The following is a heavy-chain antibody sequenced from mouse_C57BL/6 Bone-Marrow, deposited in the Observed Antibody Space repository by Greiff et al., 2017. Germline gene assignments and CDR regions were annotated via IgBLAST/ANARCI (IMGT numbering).Heavy chain of an antibody. J-gene: IGHJ3*01. CDR1: GYTFTSYW. CDR3: ARRYDGYLAWFAY. D-gene: IGHD2-3*01. V-gene: IGHV1-59*01. CDR2: IDPSDSYT. Sequence: VQLQQPGAELVRPGPSVKLSCKASGYTFTSYWMHWVKQRPGQGLEWIGVIDPSDSYTNYNQKFKGKATLTVDTSSSTAYMQLSSLTSEDSAVYYCARRYDGYLAWFAYWGQGTLVTVSA.